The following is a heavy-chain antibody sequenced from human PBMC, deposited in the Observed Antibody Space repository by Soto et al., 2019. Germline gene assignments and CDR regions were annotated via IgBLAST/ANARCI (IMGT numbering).Heavy chain of an antibody. CDR2: IYYSGST. CDR3: ARGPDLLDY. CDR1: GGSISSDDYY. V-gene: IGHV4-30-4*01. Sequence: PSETLSLTCTVSGGSISSDDYYWSWIRQPPGKGLEWIGYIYYSGSTYYNPSLRSRVTISVDTSKNQFSLKLSSVTAADTAVYYCARGPDLLDYWGQGTLVTVSS. J-gene: IGHJ4*02.